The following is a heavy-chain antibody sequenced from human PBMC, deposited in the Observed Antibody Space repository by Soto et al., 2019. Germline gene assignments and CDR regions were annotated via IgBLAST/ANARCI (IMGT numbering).Heavy chain of an antibody. D-gene: IGHD3-22*01. CDR1: GFTFSSYE. Sequence: PGGSQSLSCAASGFTFSSYEMNWVRQAPGKGLEWVSYISSSGSTIYYADSVKGRFTISRDNAKNSLYLQMNSLRAEDTAVYYCAREGSYYYDSSGPPFLYYGMDVWGQGTTVTVSS. CDR3: AREGSYYYDSSGPPFLYYGMDV. V-gene: IGHV3-48*03. CDR2: ISSSGSTI. J-gene: IGHJ6*02.